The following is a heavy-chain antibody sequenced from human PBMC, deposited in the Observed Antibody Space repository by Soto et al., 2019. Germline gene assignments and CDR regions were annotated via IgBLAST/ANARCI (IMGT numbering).Heavy chain of an antibody. CDR1: GFTFSSYS. CDR2: ISSSSSYI. Sequence: PGGSLRLSCAASGFTFSSYSMYWVRQAPGKGLEWVSSISSSSSYIYYADSVKGRFTISRDNAKNSLYLQMNSLRAEDTAVYYCARDRDVVAPLNFDYWGQGTLVTVSS. CDR3: ARDRDVVAPLNFDY. D-gene: IGHD2-2*01. V-gene: IGHV3-21*01. J-gene: IGHJ4*02.